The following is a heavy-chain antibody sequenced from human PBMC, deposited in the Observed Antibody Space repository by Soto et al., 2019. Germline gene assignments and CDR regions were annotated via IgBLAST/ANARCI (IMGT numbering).Heavy chain of an antibody. CDR3: ARDESEYDLAWWFDP. V-gene: IGHV1-46*01. Sequence: ASVKVSCKASGFTLTNHWTQWVRQAPGQGLEWMGVINPSGDKTSYARRFQGRLTLTTDTSTSTVYMELSSLRSDDTAIYYCARDESEYDLAWWFDPWGQGTLVTVSS. D-gene: IGHD3-16*01. CDR2: INPSGDKT. CDR1: GFTLTNHW. J-gene: IGHJ5*02.